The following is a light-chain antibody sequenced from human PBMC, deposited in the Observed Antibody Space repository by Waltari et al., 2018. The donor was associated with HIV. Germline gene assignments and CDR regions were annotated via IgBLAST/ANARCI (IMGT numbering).Light chain of an antibody. CDR2: DVS. CDR1: DSDFGNFTL. Sequence: QSALTQLASVSGNPGQSVTITCPGTDSDFGNFTLISWFQQHPGKAPKLLIYDVSKRPSGVSSRFSGSKSGYFASLTISGLLTEDESSYYCLTYVSKTSTWQFGGGTYLTV. V-gene: IGLV2-23*02. J-gene: IGLJ3*02. CDR3: LTYVSKTSTWQ.